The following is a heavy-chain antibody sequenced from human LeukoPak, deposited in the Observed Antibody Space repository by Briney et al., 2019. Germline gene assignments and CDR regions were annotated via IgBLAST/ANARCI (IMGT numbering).Heavy chain of an antibody. Sequence: GASVKVSCKASGYTFTGYYMHWVRQAPGQGLEWMGWISAYNGNTNYAQKLQGRVTMTTDTSTSTAYMELRSLRSDDTAVYYCARQNVGATTDYWGQGTLVTVSS. J-gene: IGHJ4*02. V-gene: IGHV1-18*04. CDR2: ISAYNGNT. D-gene: IGHD1-26*01. CDR3: ARQNVGATTDY. CDR1: GYTFTGYY.